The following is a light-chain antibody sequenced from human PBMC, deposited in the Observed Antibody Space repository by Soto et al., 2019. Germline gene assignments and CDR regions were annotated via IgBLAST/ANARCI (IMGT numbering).Light chain of an antibody. CDR1: SSDVGSYNY. J-gene: IGLJ1*01. CDR3: SSYTSSSTL. Sequence: QSVLTQPASVSGSPGQSITISCTGISSDVGSYNYASWYQQHPGKAPKLMIYEVSDRPSGISSRFSGSKSGNTASLTISGLQTEDEADYYCSSYTSSSTLFGTGTKVTVL. V-gene: IGLV2-14*01. CDR2: EVS.